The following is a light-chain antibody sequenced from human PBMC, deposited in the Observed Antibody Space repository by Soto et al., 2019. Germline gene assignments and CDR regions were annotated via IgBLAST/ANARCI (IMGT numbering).Light chain of an antibody. V-gene: IGKV1-39*01. CDR3: HQTYSIPHT. CDR1: QTIISY. Sequence: DIPMTQSPSSLSASVGDRVIITCRASQTIISYLNWYQQKPGKEPKLLIYGESSLQSGVPSRFSGSGSGTDFTLTISSLQSEDFATYHCHQTYSIPHTFGQGTKLEIK. J-gene: IGKJ2*01. CDR2: GES.